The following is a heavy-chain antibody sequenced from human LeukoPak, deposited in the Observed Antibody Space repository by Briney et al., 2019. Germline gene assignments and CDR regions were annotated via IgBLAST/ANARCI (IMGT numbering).Heavy chain of an antibody. CDR3: AKGNSDDQNKYYYYMDV. J-gene: IGHJ6*03. CDR2: INWNGAST. CDR1: GFTFDDYA. D-gene: IGHD1/OR15-1a*01. V-gene: IGHV3-20*04. Sequence: GGSLRLSCAASGFTFDDYAMSWVRQAPGKGLEWVSGINWNGASTGYADSVKGRFTISRDNAKNSLYLQMNSLRVEDTAIYYCAKGNSDDQNKYYYYMDVWGKGTTVTVSS.